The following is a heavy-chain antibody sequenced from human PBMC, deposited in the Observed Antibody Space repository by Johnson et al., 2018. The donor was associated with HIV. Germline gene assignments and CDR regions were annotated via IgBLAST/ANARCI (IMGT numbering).Heavy chain of an antibody. D-gene: IGHD2-8*01. CDR1: GFIFSGYW. Sequence: VQLVESGGGLVQPGGSLRLSCAASGFIFSGYWMNWVRQAPGKGLEWVAGIKYDGSGKFCVDSVKGRFTISRDNAKDSLFLQMNSLRAEETDLYYCARGGVPVSLDIWGQSTMVTVSS. CDR2: IKYDGSGK. CDR3: ARGGVPVSLDI. J-gene: IGHJ3*02. V-gene: IGHV3-7*03.